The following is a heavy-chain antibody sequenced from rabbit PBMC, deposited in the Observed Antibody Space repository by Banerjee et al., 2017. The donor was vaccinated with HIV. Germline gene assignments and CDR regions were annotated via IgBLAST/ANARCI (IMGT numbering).Heavy chain of an antibody. Sequence: LKETGGDLVKPEGSLTLTCTASGFSFSNKYGMCWVRQAPGKGLEWIACINTSSGNTVYASWAKGRFTISKTSWTTVTLQMTSLTVADTATYFCARWSRSSTGFFDLWGPGTLVTVS. CDR1: GFSFSNKYG. D-gene: IGHD1-1*01. J-gene: IGHJ4*01. CDR2: INTSSGNT. V-gene: IGHV1S45*01. CDR3: ARWSRSSTGFFDL.